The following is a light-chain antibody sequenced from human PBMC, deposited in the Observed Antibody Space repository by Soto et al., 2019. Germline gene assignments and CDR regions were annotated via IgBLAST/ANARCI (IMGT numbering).Light chain of an antibody. CDR2: GAS. J-gene: IGKJ1*01. Sequence: EFVLTQSPATLSLSPGERATLSCRASQSVSSYLAWYQQKPGQAPRLLIYGASTRATGIPVRFSGSGSGTDFTLTISSLEPEDSAVYYCQQRSNWPPTFGQGTKVDIK. CDR3: QQRSNWPPT. V-gene: IGKV3-11*01. CDR1: QSVSSY.